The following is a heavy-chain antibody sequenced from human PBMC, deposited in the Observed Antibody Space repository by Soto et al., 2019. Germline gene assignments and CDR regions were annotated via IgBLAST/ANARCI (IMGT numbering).Heavy chain of an antibody. CDR3: ARDAAAADYYYYGMDV. J-gene: IGHJ6*02. Sequence: ASVKVSCKASGYTFTSYYMHWVRQAPGQGLEWMGIINPSGGSTSYAQKFQGRVTMTRDTSTSTVYMELSSLRSEDTAVYYCARDAAAADYYYYGMDVWGQGTTVTSP. D-gene: IGHD6-13*01. CDR1: GYTFTSYY. CDR2: INPSGGST. V-gene: IGHV1-46*01.